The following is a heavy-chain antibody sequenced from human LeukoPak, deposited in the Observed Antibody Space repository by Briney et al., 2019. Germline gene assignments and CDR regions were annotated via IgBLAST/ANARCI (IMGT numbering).Heavy chain of an antibody. D-gene: IGHD6-13*01. CDR1: GFTSSSYW. CDR2: IKQDGSEK. J-gene: IGHJ5*02. Sequence: GGSLRLSCAASGFTSSSYWMSWVRQAPGKGLEWVANIKQDGSEKYYVDSVKGRFTISRDNAKNSLYLQMNSLRAEDTAVYYCAREGGIAAPGFDPWGQGTLVTVSS. CDR3: AREGGIAAPGFDP. V-gene: IGHV3-7*01.